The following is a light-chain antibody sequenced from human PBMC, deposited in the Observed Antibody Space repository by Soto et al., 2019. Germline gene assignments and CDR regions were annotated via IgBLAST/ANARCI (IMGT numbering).Light chain of an antibody. CDR2: WAS. V-gene: IGKV4-1*01. CDR3: QQYFNTPFT. CDR1: RSILSTSNNKNY. J-gene: IGKJ3*01. Sequence: DTVMTQSPDSLAVSLGERATINCRSSRSILSTSNNKNYLSWYQQKPGQPPKLLVYWASTRESGVPDRFSGSGSGTHFTLTISSLQAEDVAVYYCQQYFNTPFTFGPGTKVEIK.